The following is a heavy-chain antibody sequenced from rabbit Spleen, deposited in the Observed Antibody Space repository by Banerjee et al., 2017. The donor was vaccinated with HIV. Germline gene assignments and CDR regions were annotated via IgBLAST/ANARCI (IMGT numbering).Heavy chain of an antibody. J-gene: IGHJ4*01. D-gene: IGHD4-2*01. Sequence: QEQLEESGGDLVKPGASLTLTCIASGVSFSGSSYMCWVRQAPGKGLEWIACIDAGSSGFTYLASWAKGRFTISKTSSTTVTLQMTSLTAADTATYFCARDTVYASYAGFGHATLHYFDLWGQGTLVTVS. CDR1: GVSFSGSSY. CDR3: ARDTVYASYAGFGHATLHYFDL. CDR2: IDAGSSGFT. V-gene: IGHV1S45*01.